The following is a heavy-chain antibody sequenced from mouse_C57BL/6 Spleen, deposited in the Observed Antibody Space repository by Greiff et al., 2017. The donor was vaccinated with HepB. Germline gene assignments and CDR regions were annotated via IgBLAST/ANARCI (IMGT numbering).Heavy chain of an antibody. Sequence: VKDRFTISRDDSESMLYLQMNNLKTEDTAMYYCVSTGTGYAMDYWGQGTSVTVSS. D-gene: IGHD3-3*01. CDR3: VSTGTGYAMDY. V-gene: IGHV10-1*01. J-gene: IGHJ4*01.